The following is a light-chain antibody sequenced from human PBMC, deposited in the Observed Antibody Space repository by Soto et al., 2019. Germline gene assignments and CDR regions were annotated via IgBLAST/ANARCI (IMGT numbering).Light chain of an antibody. Sequence: QSALTQPASVSGSPGQSITISCSGTSSDVGTYNLVSWYQQYPGKPPRLMIYEVTKRPSGVSNRFSGSKSGNTAYLTISGLQPEDEADYYCCSYAGSSSSIFGTGTKVTVL. CDR3: CSYAGSSSSI. CDR2: EVT. J-gene: IGLJ1*01. V-gene: IGLV2-23*02. CDR1: SSDVGTYNL.